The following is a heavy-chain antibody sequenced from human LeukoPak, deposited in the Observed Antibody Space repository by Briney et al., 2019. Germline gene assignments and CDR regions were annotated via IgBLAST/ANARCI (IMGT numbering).Heavy chain of an antibody. Sequence: SVTFSFNPSRGTDSSYAIIWVRQAPGQGLDWMGAIIPILATTNYAQKFQGRVTIAADESTSTAYMELSSLRSEDTAVYYCARSHYSSYWDNGPHYYYYYLDVWGKGTTVTVSS. CDR3: ARSHYSSYWDNGPHYYYYYLDV. CDR2: IIPILATT. J-gene: IGHJ6*03. CDR1: RGTDSSYA. V-gene: IGHV1-69*01. D-gene: IGHD6-6*01.